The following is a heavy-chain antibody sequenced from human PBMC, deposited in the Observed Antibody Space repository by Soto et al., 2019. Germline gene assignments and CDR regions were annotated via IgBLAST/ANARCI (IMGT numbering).Heavy chain of an antibody. Sequence: EVQLVESGGDLIQPGGSLRLSCAASGFTVSGNYMTWVRQAPGKGLEWVSVIYTGGSTYYADSVKGRFTISRDNAKNTLFMQMNSLRAEDTAVYYCTRHGSGDYFLFDPWGQGTLVTVSS. J-gene: IGHJ5*02. V-gene: IGHV3-53*01. CDR1: GFTVSGNY. CDR2: IYTGGST. D-gene: IGHD4-17*01. CDR3: TRHGSGDYFLFDP.